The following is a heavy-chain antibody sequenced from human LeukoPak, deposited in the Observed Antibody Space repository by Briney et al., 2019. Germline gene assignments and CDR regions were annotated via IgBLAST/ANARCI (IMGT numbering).Heavy chain of an antibody. CDR2: MNPNSGNT. Sequence: ASVKVSCKASGGTFSSYDINWVRQATGQGLEWMGWMNPNSGNTGYAQKFQGRVTMTRNTSISTAYMELSSLRSEDTAVYYCARAGGYYDSSGYYQRDYWGQGTLVTVSS. CDR3: ARAGGYYDSSGYYQRDY. CDR1: GGTFSSYD. V-gene: IGHV1-8*02. J-gene: IGHJ4*02. D-gene: IGHD3-22*01.